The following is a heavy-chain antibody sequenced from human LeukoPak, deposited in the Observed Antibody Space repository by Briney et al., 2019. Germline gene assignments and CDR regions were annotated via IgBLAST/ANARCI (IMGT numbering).Heavy chain of an antibody. CDR1: GFTFSSYS. D-gene: IGHD3-3*01. V-gene: IGHV3-48*04. J-gene: IGHJ4*02. CDR3: ARGYNDFWSGWGSVFAY. CDR2: ISSSGSTI. Sequence: HTGGSLRLSCAASGFTFSSYSMNWVRQAPGKGLEWVSYISSSGSTIYYADSVKGRFTISRDNAKNSLYLQMNSLRAEDTAVYYCARGYNDFWSGWGSVFAYWGQGTLVTVSS.